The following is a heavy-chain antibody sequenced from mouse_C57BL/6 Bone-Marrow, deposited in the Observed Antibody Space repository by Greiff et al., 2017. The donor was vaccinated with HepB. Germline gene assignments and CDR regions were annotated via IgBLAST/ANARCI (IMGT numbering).Heavy chain of an antibody. CDR3: ARPPYDGYFWFAY. CDR1: GFTFSDYY. D-gene: IGHD2-3*01. V-gene: IGHV5-12*01. J-gene: IGHJ3*01. Sequence: EVQGVESGGGLVQPGGSLKLSCAASGFTFSDYYMYWVRQTPEKRLEWVAYISNGGGSTYYPDTVKGRFTISRDNAKNTLYLQMSRLKSEDTAMYYCARPPYDGYFWFAYWGQGTLVTVSA. CDR2: ISNGGGST.